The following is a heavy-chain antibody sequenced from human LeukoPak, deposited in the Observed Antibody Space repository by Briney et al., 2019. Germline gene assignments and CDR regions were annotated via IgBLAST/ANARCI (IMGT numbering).Heavy chain of an antibody. D-gene: IGHD3-10*01. CDR3: ARAEHYYGSGSYYLGY. V-gene: IGHV1-46*01. CDR2: INPSGGST. J-gene: IGHJ4*02. CDR1: GYTFTSYY. Sequence: ASAKVSCKASGYTFTSYYMHWVRQAPGQGLEWMGIINPSGGSTSYAQKFQGRVTMTRDTSTSTVYMELSSLRSVDTAVYYCARAEHYYGSGSYYLGYWGQGTLVTVSS.